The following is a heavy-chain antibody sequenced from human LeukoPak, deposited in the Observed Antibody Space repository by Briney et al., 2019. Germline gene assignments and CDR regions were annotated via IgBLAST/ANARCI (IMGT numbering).Heavy chain of an antibody. V-gene: IGHV1-69*04. D-gene: IGHD2-21*02. J-gene: IGHJ3*02. CDR3: ARASCGGDCSHTAKLPHDAFDI. CDR1: GGTFSSYA. CDR2: IIPIFGIA. Sequence: AASVKVSCKASGGTFSSYAISWVRQAPGQGLEWMGRIIPIFGIANYAQKFQGRVTITADKSTSTAYTELSSLRSEDTAVYYCARASCGGDCSHTAKLPHDAFDIWGQGTMVTVSS.